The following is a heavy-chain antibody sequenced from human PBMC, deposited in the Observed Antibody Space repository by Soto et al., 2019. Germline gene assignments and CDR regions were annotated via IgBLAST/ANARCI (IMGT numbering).Heavy chain of an antibody. CDR2: ISGSGDST. CDR1: GLTFSNFA. CDR3: ARMDYNSVGWLAFDY. D-gene: IGHD3-22*01. V-gene: IGHV3-21*01. J-gene: IGHJ4*01. Sequence: EVQLVESGGGLVKPGGSLRLSCAASGLTFSNFAMNWFRQAPGKGLAWVSSISGSGDSTLYADSVRGRFTVVRNNAKHALILQMNSLRAEDTSVYYFARMDYNSVGWLAFDYRGQGILVTGSS.